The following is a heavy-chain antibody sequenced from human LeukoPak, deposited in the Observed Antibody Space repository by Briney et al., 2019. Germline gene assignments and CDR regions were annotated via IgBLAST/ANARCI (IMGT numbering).Heavy chain of an antibody. Sequence: PGGSLRLSCAASGFTFSSYSMNWVRQAPGKGLEWVSSISSSSSYIYYADSVKGRFTISRDNAKNSLYLQMNSLRAEDTAVYYCARGNVAKTVPYFDYWGQGTLVTVSS. J-gene: IGHJ4*02. CDR3: ARGNVAKTVPYFDY. CDR2: ISSSSSYI. CDR1: GFTFSSYS. D-gene: IGHD5-12*01. V-gene: IGHV3-21*01.